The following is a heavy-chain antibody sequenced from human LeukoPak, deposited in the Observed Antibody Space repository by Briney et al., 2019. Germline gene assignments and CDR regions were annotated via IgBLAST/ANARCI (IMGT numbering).Heavy chain of an antibody. V-gene: IGHV3-21*01. CDR1: GFTFSSYS. CDR3: ARTSGSYSPYYYGMDV. CDR2: ISSSSSYI. Sequence: GGSLRLSCAASGFTFSSYSMNWVRQAPGKGLVWVSSISSSSSYIYYADSVKGRFTISRDNAKNSLYLQMNSLRAEDTAVYYCARTSGSYSPYYYGMDVWGQGTTVTVSS. D-gene: IGHD1-26*01. J-gene: IGHJ6*02.